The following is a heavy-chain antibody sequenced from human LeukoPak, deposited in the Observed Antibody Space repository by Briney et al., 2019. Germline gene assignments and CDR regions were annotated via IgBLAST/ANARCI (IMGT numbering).Heavy chain of an antibody. CDR1: GFTFSSYW. J-gene: IGHJ6*02. Sequence: GGSLRLSCAASGFTFSSYWMSWVRQAPGKGLEWVSVIYSGGSTYYADSVKGRFTISRDNSKNTLYLQMNSLRAEDTAVYYCARDLIQGPTAYYYYYYGMDVWGQGTTVTVSS. CDR3: ARDLIQGPTAYYYYYYGMDV. V-gene: IGHV3-66*01. CDR2: IYSGGST. D-gene: IGHD5-18*01.